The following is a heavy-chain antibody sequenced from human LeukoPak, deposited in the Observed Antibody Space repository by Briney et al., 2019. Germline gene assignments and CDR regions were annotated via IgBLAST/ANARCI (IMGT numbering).Heavy chain of an antibody. Sequence: GGSLRLSCAASGFTVSSNYMSWVRQAPGKGLEWVSVIYSGGSTYYSDSAKGRFTISRDNSKNTLYLQLNSLRAEDTAVYYCARGRGYYYDSSGYYGNHLFDYWGQGTLVTVSS. CDR3: ARGRGYYYDSSGYYGNHLFDY. V-gene: IGHV3-53*01. CDR1: GFTVSSNY. D-gene: IGHD3-22*01. J-gene: IGHJ4*02. CDR2: IYSGGST.